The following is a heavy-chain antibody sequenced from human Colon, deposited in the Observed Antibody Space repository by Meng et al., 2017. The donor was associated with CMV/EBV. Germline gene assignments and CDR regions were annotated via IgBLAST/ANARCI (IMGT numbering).Heavy chain of an antibody. CDR2: ITWNSGRT. J-gene: IGHJ3*02. CDR1: GFTFDDYA. V-gene: IGHV3-9*01. D-gene: IGHD3-22*01. CDR3: VRDYFFDSPSPDLPNALDI. Sequence: GGSLRLSCAASGFTFDDYAMHWVRQAPGKGLEWVSSITWNSGRTGYVDSVEGRFTISRDNAKNSLYLQMNGLRAEDTAVYYCVRDYFFDSPSPDLPNALDIWGQGTMVTVSS.